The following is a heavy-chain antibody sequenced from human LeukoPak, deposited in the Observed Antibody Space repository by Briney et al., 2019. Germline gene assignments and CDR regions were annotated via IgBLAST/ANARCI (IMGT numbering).Heavy chain of an antibody. D-gene: IGHD1-1*01. Sequence: GGSLRLSCAASGFTFSSYTMNWVRQAPGKGLEWVSYISSSGGTIYYADSVKGRLTISRDNAKNSLYLQMNSPRAEDTAVYYCARVGTSSNYYYYMDVWGKGTTVTVSS. CDR3: ARVGTSSNYYYYMDV. J-gene: IGHJ6*03. CDR1: GFTFSSYT. CDR2: ISSSGGTI. V-gene: IGHV3-48*04.